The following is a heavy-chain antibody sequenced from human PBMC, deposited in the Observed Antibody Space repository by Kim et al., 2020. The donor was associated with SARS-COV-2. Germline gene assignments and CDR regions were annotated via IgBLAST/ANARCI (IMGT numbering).Heavy chain of an antibody. CDR3: ARVYTYGFDY. V-gene: IGHV3-23*01. CDR2: T. D-gene: IGHD2-8*01. Sequence: TYDADPVKGRFTIARDNSKNTLYLQMNSLRAEDTAVYYCARVYTYGFDYWGQGTLVAVSS. J-gene: IGHJ4*02.